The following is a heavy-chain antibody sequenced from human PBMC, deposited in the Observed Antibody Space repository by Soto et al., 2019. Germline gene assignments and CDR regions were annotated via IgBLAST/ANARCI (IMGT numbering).Heavy chain of an antibody. J-gene: IGHJ5*02. CDR1: GFTFGDYA. D-gene: IGHD6-6*01. Sequence: GGSLRLSCTASGFTFGDYAMSWFRQAPGKGLEWVGFIRSKAYGGTTEYAASVKGRFTISSDDSKSIAYLQMNSLKTEDTAVYYCTRRDGSSSSGRVGNWFDPWGQGTLVTVSS. CDR3: TRRDGSSSSGRVGNWFDP. CDR2: IRSKAYGGTT. V-gene: IGHV3-49*03.